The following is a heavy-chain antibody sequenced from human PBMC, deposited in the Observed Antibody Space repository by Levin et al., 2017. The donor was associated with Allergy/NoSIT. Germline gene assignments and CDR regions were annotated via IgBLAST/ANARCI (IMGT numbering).Heavy chain of an antibody. D-gene: IGHD6-13*01. CDR2: ISYDGSNR. CDR3: AGHSGRWPYGWLDP. CDR1: GFTFSNYG. Sequence: GGSLRLSCAASGFTFSNYGMHWVRQAPGKGLEWVAVISYDGSNRYYADSVKGRFTISKDNSKNTLYLQMNSLRVEDTAIYYCAGHSGRWPYGWLDPWGQGTLVTVSS. V-gene: IGHV3-33*01. J-gene: IGHJ5*02.